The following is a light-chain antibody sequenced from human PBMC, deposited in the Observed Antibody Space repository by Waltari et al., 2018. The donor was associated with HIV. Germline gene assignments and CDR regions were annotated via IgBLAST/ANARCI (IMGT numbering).Light chain of an antibody. CDR1: QSVLYSSNNKNY. Sequence: DIVMTQSPDSLAVSLGERATINCKSSQSVLYSSNNKNYLAWYQQKPGQPPKLLIYWASTRESGVPDRFSGSGSGTDFTLTISSLQAEDVAVYYCQQYYDAPTFGPGTKLDLK. V-gene: IGKV4-1*01. CDR2: WAS. J-gene: IGKJ3*01. CDR3: QQYYDAPT.